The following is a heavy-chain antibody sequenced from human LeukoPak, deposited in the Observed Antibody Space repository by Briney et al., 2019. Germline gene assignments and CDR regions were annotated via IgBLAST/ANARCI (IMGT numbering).Heavy chain of an antibody. V-gene: IGHV3-21*05. Sequence: GGSLRLSCAASGFTFSSYEMNWVRQAPGKGLEWVSYISSSSSYIYYADSVKGRFTISRDNAKNSLYLQMNSLRAEDTAVYYCARGREEYGSGSYYDYFDYWGQGTLVAVSS. D-gene: IGHD3-10*01. CDR3: ARGREEYGSGSYYDYFDY. CDR2: ISSSSSYI. J-gene: IGHJ4*02. CDR1: GFTFSSYE.